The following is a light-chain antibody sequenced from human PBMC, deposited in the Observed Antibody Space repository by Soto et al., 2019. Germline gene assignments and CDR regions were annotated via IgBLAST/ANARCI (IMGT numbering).Light chain of an antibody. Sequence: AIQMTQSPSSFSASVGDRVTITCRASQGIDTYLAWYQQKPGKAPRLLMYATSVLESGVPSRFSGSGSGTDYALTISSLQSEDFVTYYCQQYYAHPPTFGQGTKLDMK. CDR1: QGIDTY. CDR2: ATS. CDR3: QQYYAHPPT. V-gene: IGKV1-8*01. J-gene: IGKJ2*01.